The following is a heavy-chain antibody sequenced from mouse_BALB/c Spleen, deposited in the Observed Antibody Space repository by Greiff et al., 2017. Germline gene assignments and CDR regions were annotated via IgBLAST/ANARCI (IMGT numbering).Heavy chain of an antibody. CDR3: ARWDRFLAY. Sequence: EVKLVESGPGLVKPSQSLSLTCSVTGYSITSGYYWNWIRQFPGNKLEWMGYISYDGSNNYNPSLKNRISITRDTSKNQFFLKLNSVTTEDTVTYYCARWDRFLAYWGQGTLVTVSA. CDR1: GYSITSGYY. V-gene: IGHV3-6*02. CDR2: ISYDGSN. J-gene: IGHJ3*01. D-gene: IGHD2-14*01.